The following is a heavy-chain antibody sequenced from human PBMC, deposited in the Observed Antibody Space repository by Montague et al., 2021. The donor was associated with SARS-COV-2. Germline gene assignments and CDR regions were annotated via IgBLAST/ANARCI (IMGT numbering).Heavy chain of an antibody. J-gene: IGHJ6*02. D-gene: IGHD6-6*01. Sequence: YNGYAVSLKTRITITPDTSKNLFSLQLRSVTPDDTAVYYCARMAVAPRPGAYYGMDVWGQGTTVTVS. CDR3: ARMAVAPRPGAYYGMDV. V-gene: IGHV6-1*01. CDR2: YN.